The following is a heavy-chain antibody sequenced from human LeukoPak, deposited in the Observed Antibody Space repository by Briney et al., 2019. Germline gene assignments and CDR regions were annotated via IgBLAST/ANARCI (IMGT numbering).Heavy chain of an antibody. Sequence: PSETLSLTCTVSGFYLYSLTYYRGWIRQPPGKGLEWIGSIYYDGNTYYNPSLKSRVTMSEDTSKNQFSLKLSSVTAADTAVYYWLRLSFRRPDHYYAIDVWGQGTTVTVS. D-gene: IGHD1-14*01. CDR3: LRLSFRRPDHYYAIDV. V-gene: IGHV4-39*01. CDR2: IYYDGNT. J-gene: IGHJ6*02. CDR1: GFYLYSLTYY.